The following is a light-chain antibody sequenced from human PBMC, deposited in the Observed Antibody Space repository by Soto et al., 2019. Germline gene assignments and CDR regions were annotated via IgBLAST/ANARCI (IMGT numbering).Light chain of an antibody. J-gene: IGKJ1*01. V-gene: IGKV1-5*01. CDR2: DAS. CDR1: QTISSW. Sequence: DIQMTQSPSTLSASVGDRVTISCRASQTISSWLAWYQQRPGKAPKLLIYDASSLASGVPSRFSGSGSGTEFTLTISSLQPDDFATYYCQQHNSYPWTFGQGTKVEIK. CDR3: QQHNSYPWT.